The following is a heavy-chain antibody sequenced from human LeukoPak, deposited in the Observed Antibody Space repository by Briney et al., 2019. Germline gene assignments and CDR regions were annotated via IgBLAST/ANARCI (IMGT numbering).Heavy chain of an antibody. CDR1: GFTFSDAW. CDR3: TTAPRGDLYY. CDR2: IKDKTNGGTI. D-gene: IGHD2-21*01. Sequence: GGSLRLSCAASGFTFSDAWMSWVRQAPGKGLEWVGRIKDKTNGGTIDYAAPVKGRFTISRDDSKASLYLQMNNMRTDDTGFYYCTTAPRGDLYYWGQGALVTVSS. J-gene: IGHJ4*02. V-gene: IGHV3-15*01.